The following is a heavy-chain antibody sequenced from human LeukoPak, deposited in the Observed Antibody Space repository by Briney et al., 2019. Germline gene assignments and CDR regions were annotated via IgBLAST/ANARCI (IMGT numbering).Heavy chain of an antibody. J-gene: IGHJ4*02. CDR3: ARVRYCSSTSCYRYYFDY. Sequence: SETLSLTCAVYGGSFSGYYWSWIRQPPGKGLEWIGEINHSGSTNYNPSLKSRVTISVDTSKNQFSLKLSSVTAADTAVYYCARVRYCSSTSCYRYYFDYWGQGTLVTVPS. CDR1: GGSFSGYY. V-gene: IGHV4-34*01. D-gene: IGHD2-2*02. CDR2: INHSGST.